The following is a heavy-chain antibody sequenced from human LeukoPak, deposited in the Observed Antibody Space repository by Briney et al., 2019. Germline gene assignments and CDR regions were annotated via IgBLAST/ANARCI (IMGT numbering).Heavy chain of an antibody. CDR1: GYTFTGYY. J-gene: IGHJ6*02. CDR2: INPNSGGT. Sequence: ASVKVSCKASGYTFTGYYVHWVRQAPGQGLECMGRINPNSGGTNYAQKFQGRVTMTRDTSISTAYMELSRLRSDDTAVYYCARGSSSGTDHFYYYGMDVWGQGTTVTVSS. CDR3: ARGSSSGTDHFYYYGMDV. D-gene: IGHD6-19*01. V-gene: IGHV1-2*06.